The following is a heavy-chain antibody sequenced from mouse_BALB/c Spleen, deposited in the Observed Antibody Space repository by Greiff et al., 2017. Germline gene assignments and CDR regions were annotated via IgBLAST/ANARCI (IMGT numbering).Heavy chain of an antibody. J-gene: IGHJ2*01. CDR1: GFTFTDYY. Sequence: EVKLQESGGGLVQPGGSLRLSCATSGFTFTDYYMSWVRQPPGKALEWLGFIRNKANGYTTEYSASVKGRFTISRDNSQSILYLQMNTLRAEDSATYYCARDGRYDYFDYWGQGTTLTVSS. V-gene: IGHV7-3*02. D-gene: IGHD2-14*01. CDR2: IRNKANGYTT. CDR3: ARDGRYDYFDY.